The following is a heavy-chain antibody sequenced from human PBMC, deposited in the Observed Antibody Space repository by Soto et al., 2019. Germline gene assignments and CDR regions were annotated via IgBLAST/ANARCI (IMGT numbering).Heavy chain of an antibody. V-gene: IGHV3-30*03. CDR2: ISYDGSNK. J-gene: IGHJ6*02. Sequence: PGGSLRLSCAASGFTFSSYGMHWVRQAPGKGLEWVAVISYDGSNKYYADSVKGRFTISRDNSKNTLYLQMNSLRAEDTAVYYCACDYGMDVWGQGITVTVSS. CDR3: ACDYGMDV. CDR1: GFTFSSYG.